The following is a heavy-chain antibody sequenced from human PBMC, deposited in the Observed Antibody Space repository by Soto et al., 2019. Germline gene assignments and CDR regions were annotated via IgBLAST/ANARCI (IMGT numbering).Heavy chain of an antibody. CDR3: ARDEFSGWYREYFDY. J-gene: IGHJ4*02. CDR1: GFTFSSYG. V-gene: IGHV3-33*01. CDR2: IWYDGSNK. Sequence: GGSLRLSCAASGFTFSSYGMHWVRQAPGKGLEGVAVIWYDGSNKYYADSVKGRFTISRDNSKNTLYLQMNSLRAEDTAVYYCARDEFSGWYREYFDYWGQGTLVTVSS. D-gene: IGHD6-19*01.